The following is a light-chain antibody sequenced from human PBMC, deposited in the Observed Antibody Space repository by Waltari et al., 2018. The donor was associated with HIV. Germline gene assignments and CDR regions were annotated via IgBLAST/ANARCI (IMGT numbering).Light chain of an antibody. V-gene: IGLV1-51*01. J-gene: IGLJ3*02. CDR2: AKQ. Sequence: QCVLTQPPSVSAAPGQKVTISCSGSSSHIGYNYVSCYQHLPGTAPKLPIYAKQKRPSGIPDRCSGSKSGTSATLGITGLQTGDEADYYCGTWDSSLSSNWVCGGGTKLTVL. CDR1: SSHIGYNY. CDR3: GTWDSSLSSNWV.